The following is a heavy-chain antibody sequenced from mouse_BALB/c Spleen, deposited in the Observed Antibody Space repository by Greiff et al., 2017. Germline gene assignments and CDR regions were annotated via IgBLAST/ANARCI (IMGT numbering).Heavy chain of an antibody. V-gene: IGHV1-69*02. CDR2: IYPSDSYT. J-gene: IGHJ3*01. CDR3: TRGNYGNSWFAY. Sequence: VQLQQPGAELVRPGASVKLSCKASGYTFTSYWINWVKQRPGQGLEWIGNIYPSDSYTNYNQKFKDKATLTVDKSSSTAYMQLSSPTSEDSAVYYCTRGNYGNSWFAYWGQGTLVTVSA. D-gene: IGHD2-1*01. CDR1: GYTFTSYW.